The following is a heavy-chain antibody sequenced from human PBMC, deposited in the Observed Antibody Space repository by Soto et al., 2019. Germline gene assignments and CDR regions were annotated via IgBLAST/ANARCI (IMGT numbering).Heavy chain of an antibody. V-gene: IGHV3-73*01. CDR3: TWTTVIYGMDV. Sequence: EVQLVESGGGLVQPGGSLKLSCAASGFTFSGSAMHWVRQASGKGLEWVGRIRSKANSYATAYAASVKGRFTISRDDSKNTAYLQMNSLKTEDTAVYYCTWTTVIYGMDVWGQGTTVTVSS. J-gene: IGHJ6*02. CDR1: GFTFSGSA. CDR2: IRSKANSYAT. D-gene: IGHD4-4*01.